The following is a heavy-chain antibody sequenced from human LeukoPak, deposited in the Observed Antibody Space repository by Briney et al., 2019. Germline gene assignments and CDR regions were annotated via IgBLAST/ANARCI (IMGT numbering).Heavy chain of an antibody. CDR3: ARGGNSAVGPAPHY. CDR2: ISYDGSNK. D-gene: IGHD4-23*01. CDR1: GFTFSSYA. Sequence: GGSLRLSCAASGFTFSSYAMHWVRQAPGKGLEWVAVISYDGSNKYYADSVKGRFTISRDNSKNTLYLQMNSLRAEDTAVYYCARGGNSAVGPAPHYWGQGTLVTVSS. J-gene: IGHJ4*02. V-gene: IGHV3-30-3*01.